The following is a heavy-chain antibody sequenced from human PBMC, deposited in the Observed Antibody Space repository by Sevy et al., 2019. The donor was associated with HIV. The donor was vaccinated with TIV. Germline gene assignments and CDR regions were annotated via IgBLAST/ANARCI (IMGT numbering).Heavy chain of an antibody. CDR3: DRDLHRYYYGSGSYSGAGGFDY. D-gene: IGHD3-10*01. Sequence: GGSLRLSCAASGFTFSSYEMNWVRQAPGKGLEWVSYISSSGSTIYYADSVKGRFTISRDNAKNSLYLQMNSLRAEYMDFYDDDRDLHRYYYGSGSYSGAGGFDYWGQGTLVTVSS. CDR1: GFTFSSYE. CDR2: ISSSGSTI. V-gene: IGHV3-48*03. J-gene: IGHJ4*02.